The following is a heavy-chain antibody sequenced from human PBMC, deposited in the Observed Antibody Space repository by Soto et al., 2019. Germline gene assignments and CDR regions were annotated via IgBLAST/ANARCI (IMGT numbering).Heavy chain of an antibody. Sequence: EVQLVESGGGLVQPGGSLRLSCAASGFTFSSYWMHWVRQAPGKGLVWVSRINSDGSSTSYADSVKGRFTISRDNAKNTLYLQMNSLRAEDTAVYYCARPGTYCGGDCPDSWGQGTLVTVSS. CDR3: ARPGTYCGGDCPDS. D-gene: IGHD2-21*02. CDR1: GFTFSSYW. V-gene: IGHV3-74*01. CDR2: INSDGSST. J-gene: IGHJ4*02.